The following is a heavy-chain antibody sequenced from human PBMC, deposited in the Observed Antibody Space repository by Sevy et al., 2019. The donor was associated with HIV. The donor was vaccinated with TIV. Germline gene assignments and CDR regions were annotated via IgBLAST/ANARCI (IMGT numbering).Heavy chain of an antibody. J-gene: IGHJ5*02. V-gene: IGHV3-13*01. CDR1: GFTFSSYD. CDR3: VRGNNLGELGYWFDP. CDR2: IGIVGDT. D-gene: IGHD3-10*01. Sequence: GGSLRLSCAASGFTFSSYDMHWVRQVTGQGLEWVSGIGIVGDTYYPGSVKGRFTISRENARNSLDLQMNSLRAGDTAVYYCVRGNNLGELGYWFDPWGQRTLVTVSS.